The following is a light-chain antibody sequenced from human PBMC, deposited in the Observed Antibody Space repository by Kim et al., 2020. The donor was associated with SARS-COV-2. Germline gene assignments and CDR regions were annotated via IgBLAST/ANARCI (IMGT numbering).Light chain of an antibody. J-gene: IGLJ3*02. CDR2: QDS. CDR1: KLGDKY. Sequence: VFPGQTATITCSGDKLGDKYACWYQQKPGQSPVLVIYQDSKRPSGIPERFSGSNSGNTATLTISGTQAMDEADYYCQAWDSSTWVCGGGTQLTVL. CDR3: QAWDSSTWV. V-gene: IGLV3-1*01.